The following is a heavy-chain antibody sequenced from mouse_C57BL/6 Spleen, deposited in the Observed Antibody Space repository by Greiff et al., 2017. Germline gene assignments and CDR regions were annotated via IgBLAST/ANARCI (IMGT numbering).Heavy chain of an antibody. CDR2: INPNNGGT. V-gene: IGHV1-26*01. CDR1: GYTFTDYY. CDR3: ARSTLPCYFDV. D-gene: IGHD2-12*01. Sequence: EVQLQQSGPELVKPGASVKISCKASGYTFTDYYMNWVKQSHGKSLEWIGDINPNNGGTSYNQKFKGKATLTVDKSSSTAYMELRSLTSEDSAVYYCARSTLPCYFDVWGTGTTVTVSS. J-gene: IGHJ1*03.